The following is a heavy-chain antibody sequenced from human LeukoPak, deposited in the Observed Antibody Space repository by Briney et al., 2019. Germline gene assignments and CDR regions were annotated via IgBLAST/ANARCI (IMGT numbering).Heavy chain of an antibody. V-gene: IGHV3-21*01. CDR1: GFTFSSYS. J-gene: IGHJ4*02. CDR3: ARDTDYGDSGLDY. CDR2: ISSSSSYI. D-gene: IGHD4-17*01. Sequence: GGSLRLSCAASGFTFSSYSINWVRQAPGKGLEWVSSISSSSSYISYADSVMGRFAISRDNAKNSLYLQMNSLRAEDTAVYYCARDTDYGDSGLDYWGQGTLVTVSS.